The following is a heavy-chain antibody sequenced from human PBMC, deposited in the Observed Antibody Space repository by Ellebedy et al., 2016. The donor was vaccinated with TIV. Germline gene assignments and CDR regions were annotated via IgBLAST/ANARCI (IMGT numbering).Heavy chain of an antibody. V-gene: IGHV3-48*03. CDR1: GFTFSSYE. J-gene: IGHJ6*02. CDR3: ARLYDSSGYYYYYYGMDV. D-gene: IGHD3-22*01. Sequence: PGGSLRLSCAASGFTFSSYEMNWVRQAPGKGLEWVSYISSSGSTIYYADSVKGRFTISRDNAKNSLYLQMNSLRAEDTAVYYCARLYDSSGYYYYYYGMDVWGQGTTVTVSS. CDR2: ISSSGSTI.